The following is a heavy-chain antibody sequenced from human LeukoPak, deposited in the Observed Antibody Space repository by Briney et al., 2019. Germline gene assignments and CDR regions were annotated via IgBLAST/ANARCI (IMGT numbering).Heavy chain of an antibody. D-gene: IGHD3-16*02. CDR1: GYTFTNYA. Sequence: ASVKVSCKASGYTFTNYAITWVRQAPGQGLEWMGWISPYNGNTNFEQNLQGRVTMTTDTATSTAYMELRDLRSDDTAMYYCAITSARGTYRFLDYWGQGTLVTVSS. J-gene: IGHJ4*02. V-gene: IGHV1-18*01. CDR2: ISPYNGNT. CDR3: AITSARGTYRFLDY.